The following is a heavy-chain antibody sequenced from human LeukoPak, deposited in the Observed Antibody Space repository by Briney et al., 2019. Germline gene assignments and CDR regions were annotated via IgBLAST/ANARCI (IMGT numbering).Heavy chain of an antibody. V-gene: IGHV1-2*02. J-gene: IGHJ3*02. Sequence: ASVKVSCKASGYTFTDNHMYWIRQTPGQGPECMGWINPNSGGTNYAQKFQGRITMTRDTSISTAYMELSRLTSDDTAIYFCARELERNAFDIWGQGTMVTVSP. D-gene: IGHD1-1*01. CDR3: ARELERNAFDI. CDR1: GYTFTDNH. CDR2: INPNSGGT.